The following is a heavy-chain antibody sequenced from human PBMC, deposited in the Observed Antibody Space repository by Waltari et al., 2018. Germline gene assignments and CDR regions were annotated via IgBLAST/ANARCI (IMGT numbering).Heavy chain of an antibody. CDR1: GGSVRTINW. CDR3: ARATSAEGIFF. J-gene: IGHJ4*02. V-gene: IGHV4-4*02. D-gene: IGHD3-10*01. Sequence: QVQLPESGPGLVRPSGTRSLTRSVAGGSVRTINWLSWVRHFPGQGLGWIGEIFRCGSTNYNPSLASRVTMSIDQSKNQFSLSLTSVTAADAAVYFCARATSAEGIFFWGQGILVTVSS. CDR2: IFRCGST.